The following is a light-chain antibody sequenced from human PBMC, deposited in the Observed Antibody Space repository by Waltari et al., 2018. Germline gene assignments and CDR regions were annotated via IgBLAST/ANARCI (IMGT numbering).Light chain of an antibody. CDR3: HQGSTWPRT. CDR1: QGVDNF. Sequence: EIVLTQSPVTLSLSPGQRATISCRASQGVDNFLVWYPQKPGQAPMLLIYDATKRAPGIPARFSGGGSATDFTLTISSLEPEDVGLYYCHQGSTWPRTFGQGTKLEI. V-gene: IGKV3-11*01. CDR2: DAT. J-gene: IGKJ2*01.